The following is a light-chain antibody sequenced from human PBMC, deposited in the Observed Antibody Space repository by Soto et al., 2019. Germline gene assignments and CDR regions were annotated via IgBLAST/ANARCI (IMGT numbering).Light chain of an antibody. CDR1: QNINAY. CDR2: AAS. Sequence: IHVSHSPSSLAASIGDGVTMTCRSSQNINAYVNWYQQKSGKAPELLIYAASNLQSGVPPRFSGSGSGTEFALIITSLQPEDSATYYCQQSYIIPRTFGQGTKVDIK. CDR3: QQSYIIPRT. V-gene: IGKV1-39*01. J-gene: IGKJ2*02.